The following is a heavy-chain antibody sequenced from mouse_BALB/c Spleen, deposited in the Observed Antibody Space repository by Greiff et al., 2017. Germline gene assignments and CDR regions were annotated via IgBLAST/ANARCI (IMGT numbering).Heavy chain of an antibody. Sequence: VQLKQSGAELVKPGASVKLSCTASGFNIKDTYMHWVKQRPEQGLEWIGRIDPANGNTKYDPKFQGKATITADTSSNTAYLQLSSLTSEDTAVYYCAHYYGSSIDYWGQGTTLTVSS. CDR1: GFNIKDTY. CDR3: AHYYGSSIDY. CDR2: IDPANGNT. V-gene: IGHV14-3*02. J-gene: IGHJ2*01. D-gene: IGHD1-1*01.